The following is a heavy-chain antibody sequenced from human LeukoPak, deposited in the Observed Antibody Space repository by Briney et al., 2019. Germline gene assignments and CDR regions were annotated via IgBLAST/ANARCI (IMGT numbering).Heavy chain of an antibody. Sequence: ASVKVSCKASGYTFTSYGISWVRQAPGQGLEWMGGIIPIFGTANYAQKFQGRVTITADESTSTAYMELSSLRSEDTAVYYCARGGGVGATEYWGQGTLVTVSS. V-gene: IGHV1-69*13. CDR3: ARGGGVGATEY. J-gene: IGHJ4*02. CDR1: GYTFTSYG. CDR2: IIPIFGTA. D-gene: IGHD1-26*01.